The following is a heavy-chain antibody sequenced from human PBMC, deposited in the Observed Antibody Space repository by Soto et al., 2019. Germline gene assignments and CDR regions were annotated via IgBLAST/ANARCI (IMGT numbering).Heavy chain of an antibody. CDR3: ARNRDPSSKTHGMDV. V-gene: IGHV3-21*06. Sequence: EVQLVESGGGLVEPGGSLRLSCTPSGLSFSTHSMNWVRQAPGKGLEWVSSISSSSYYIYYADSVKGRFTISRDNAKNTLFLQMNSLRADDTAVSYCARNRDPSSKTHGMDVWGQGTTVTVSS. J-gene: IGHJ6*02. CDR2: ISSSSYYI. CDR1: GLSFSTHS.